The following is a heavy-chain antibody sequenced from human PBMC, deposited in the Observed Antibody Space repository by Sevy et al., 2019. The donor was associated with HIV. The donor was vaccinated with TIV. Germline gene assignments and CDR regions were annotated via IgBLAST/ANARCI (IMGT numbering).Heavy chain of an antibody. V-gene: IGHV3-7*01. Sequence: GGSLRLSCAASGFTFSTYWMSWVRQAPGKGLERVSNINQDGSEKYYVDSVKGRFTISRDNAKNSLYLQMNSLRAEDTAVYYCARVSIAVAGTDYFDYWGQGTLVTVSS. D-gene: IGHD6-19*01. CDR3: ARVSIAVAGTDYFDY. J-gene: IGHJ4*02. CDR2: INQDGSEK. CDR1: GFTFSTYW.